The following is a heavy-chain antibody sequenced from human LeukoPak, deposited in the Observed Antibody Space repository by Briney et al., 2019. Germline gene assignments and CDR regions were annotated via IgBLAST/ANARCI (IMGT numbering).Heavy chain of an antibody. CDR3: AKGSEYLWGSLESNYYYYMDV. V-gene: IGHV3-48*01. D-gene: IGHD3-16*01. Sequence: GGSLRLSCAASGFTFTGHNMNWVRQAPGKGLEWVSFVSISSGTIYYADSVKGRFTISRDNSKNTVHLQMNSLRAEDTAVYYCAKGSEYLWGSLESNYYYYMDVWGKGTTVTVSS. J-gene: IGHJ6*03. CDR1: GFTFTGHN. CDR2: VSISSGTI.